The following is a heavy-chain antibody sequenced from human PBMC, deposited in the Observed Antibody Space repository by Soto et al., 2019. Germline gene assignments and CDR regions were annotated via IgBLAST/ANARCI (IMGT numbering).Heavy chain of an antibody. Sequence: GASVKVSCKASGGTFSSYAISWLRQAPGQGLEWMGGIIPIFGTANYAQKFQGRVTITADESTSTAYMELSSLRSEDTAVYYCASSYDSSGYYQYNWFDPWGQGTLVTVSS. V-gene: IGHV1-69*13. CDR1: GGTFSSYA. J-gene: IGHJ5*02. D-gene: IGHD3-22*01. CDR3: ASSYDSSGYYQYNWFDP. CDR2: IIPIFGTA.